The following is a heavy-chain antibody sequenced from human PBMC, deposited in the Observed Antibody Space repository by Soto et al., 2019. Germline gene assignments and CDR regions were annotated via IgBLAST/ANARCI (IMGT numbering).Heavy chain of an antibody. V-gene: IGHV6-1*01. CDR2: TYFRSKWYN. D-gene: IGHD5-12*01. Sequence: SQTLSLTCAISGDSVSSNTASWNWIRQSPSRGLEWLGRTYFRSKWYNDYAVSVKSRIIVNPDTSNNQFSLQLNSVTPEDTAVYFCAKGDNLGPKTGYAFDPWGQGIMVTV. CDR3: AKGDNLGPKTGYAFDP. CDR1: GDSVSSNTAS. J-gene: IGHJ5*02.